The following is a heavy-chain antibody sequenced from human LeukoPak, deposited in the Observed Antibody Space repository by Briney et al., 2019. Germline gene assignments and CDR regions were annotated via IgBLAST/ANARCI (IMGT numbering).Heavy chain of an antibody. Sequence: GGSLRLSCAASGFTFSSYAMSWVRQAPGKGLEWVSAISGSGGSTYYADSVKGRFTISRDNAKNSLYLQMNSLRAEDTAVYYCARGEQQLGPEIPRGDYYYYMDVWGKGTTVTVSS. CDR2: ISGSGGST. CDR1: GFTFSSYA. D-gene: IGHD6-13*01. CDR3: ARGEQQLGPEIPRGDYYYYMDV. J-gene: IGHJ6*03. V-gene: IGHV3-23*01.